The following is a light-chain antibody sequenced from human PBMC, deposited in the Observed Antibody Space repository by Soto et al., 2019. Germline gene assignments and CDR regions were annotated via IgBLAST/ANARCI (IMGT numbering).Light chain of an antibody. Sequence: QSVLTQPASLSGSPGQSITISCTGPSSDVGGYNYVSWYQQHPGKAPKLMIYDVSNRPSGVSNRFSGSKSGNTASLTISGLQAEDEADYYCSSYTSSSVVFGGGTKVTVL. V-gene: IGLV2-14*01. J-gene: IGLJ2*01. CDR3: SSYTSSSVV. CDR2: DVS. CDR1: SSDVGGYNY.